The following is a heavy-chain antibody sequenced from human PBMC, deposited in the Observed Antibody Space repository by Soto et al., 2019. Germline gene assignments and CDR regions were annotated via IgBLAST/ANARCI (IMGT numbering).Heavy chain of an antibody. D-gene: IGHD5-12*01. CDR1: GFTFSSYS. Sequence: GGSLRLSCAASGFTFSSYSMNWVRQAPGKGLEWVSYISSSSSTIYYADSVKGRFIISRDNAKNSLYLQMNSLRDEDTAVYYCARDLGRWLQATFDYWGQGTLVTVSS. CDR3: ARDLGRWLQATFDY. CDR2: ISSSSSTI. V-gene: IGHV3-48*02. J-gene: IGHJ4*02.